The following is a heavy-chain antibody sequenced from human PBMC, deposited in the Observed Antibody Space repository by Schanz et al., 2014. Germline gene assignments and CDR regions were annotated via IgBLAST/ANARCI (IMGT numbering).Heavy chain of an antibody. V-gene: IGHV1-46*01. CDR2: INPSGGGT. D-gene: IGHD3-9*01. CDR3: ATGKGDILTGRY. CDR1: GGTFSSFG. J-gene: IGHJ4*02. Sequence: DLEQSGAEVKKPGSSVKVSCKASGGTFSSFGINWVRQAPGQGLEWMGIINPSGGGTSYALRFQDRVTVTRDTSRSTVYMELNSLRSEDTAVYYCATGKGDILTGRYWGQGTLVTVSS.